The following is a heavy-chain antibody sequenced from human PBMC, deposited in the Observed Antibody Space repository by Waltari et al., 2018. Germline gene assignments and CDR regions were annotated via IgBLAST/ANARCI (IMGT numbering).Heavy chain of an antibody. J-gene: IGHJ5*02. Sequence: QVQLQESGPGLVKPSETLSLTCTVSGGSISSHYWSWIRQPPGKGLEWIGYIDYSGSTNYTPSLKGRVTISVDTSKNQFSLKLSSVTAADTAVYYCAREDRWFDPWGQGTLVTVSS. CDR1: GGSISSHY. CDR2: IDYSGST. CDR3: AREDRWFDP. V-gene: IGHV4-59*11.